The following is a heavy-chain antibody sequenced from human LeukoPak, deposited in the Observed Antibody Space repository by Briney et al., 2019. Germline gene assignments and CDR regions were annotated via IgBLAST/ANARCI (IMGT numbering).Heavy chain of an antibody. D-gene: IGHD1-1*01. CDR1: GGTFSNYA. CDR2: IIPIMVIT. Sequence: SVTDSCKASGGTFSNYAISWVRQAPGQGLEWMGRIIPIMVITDIAQRFQGRVTITADNSANTAYMEVSGLTSEDTAVYYCAKDDFMGTDSSAPSYYFAYSGQGTLVTVSS. V-gene: IGHV1-69*04. CDR3: AKDDFMGTDSSAPSYYFAY. J-gene: IGHJ4*02.